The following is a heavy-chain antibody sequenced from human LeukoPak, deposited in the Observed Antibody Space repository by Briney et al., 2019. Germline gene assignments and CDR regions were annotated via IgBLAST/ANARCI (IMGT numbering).Heavy chain of an antibody. V-gene: IGHV3-21*01. D-gene: IGHD6-13*01. CDR3: ARGSSSWRGKGNWFDP. Sequence: PGGSLRLSCAASGFTFSSYSMNWGRQAPGKGLEWVSSISSSSSYIYYADSVKGRFTISRDNAKNSLYLQMNSLRAEDTAVYYCARGSSSWRGKGNWFDPWGQGTLVTVSS. CDR2: ISSSSSYI. J-gene: IGHJ5*02. CDR1: GFTFSSYS.